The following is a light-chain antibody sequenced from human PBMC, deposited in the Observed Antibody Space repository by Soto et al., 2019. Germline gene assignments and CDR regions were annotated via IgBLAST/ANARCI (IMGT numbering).Light chain of an antibody. Sequence: QSVLTQPPSASGTPGQRVTIFCSGSTSNIGSNVVNWFQQLPGTAPKLLIYTNNLRPSGVPDRFSGSKSGASASLAITGLQSDDESDYYCAAWDDSLSAYVFGTGTKVTV. V-gene: IGLV1-44*01. J-gene: IGLJ1*01. CDR3: AAWDDSLSAYV. CDR2: TNN. CDR1: TSNIGSNV.